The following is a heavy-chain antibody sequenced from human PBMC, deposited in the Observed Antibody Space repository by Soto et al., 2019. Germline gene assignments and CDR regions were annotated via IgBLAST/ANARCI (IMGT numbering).Heavy chain of an antibody. Sequence: SETLSLTCAVYGGSFSGYYWSWIRQPPGKGLEWIGEINHSGSTNYNPSLKSRVTISVDTSKNQFSLKLSSVTAADTAVYYCARRVRGATAPDYWGQGTLVTVSS. CDR1: GGSFSGYY. D-gene: IGHD5-12*01. CDR2: INHSGST. CDR3: ARRVRGATAPDY. V-gene: IGHV4-34*01. J-gene: IGHJ4*02.